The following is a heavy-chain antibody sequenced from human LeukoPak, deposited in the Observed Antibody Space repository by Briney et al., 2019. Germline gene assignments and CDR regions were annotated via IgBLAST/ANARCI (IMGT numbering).Heavy chain of an antibody. CDR1: GFTVRSNY. V-gene: IGHV3-66*02. D-gene: IGHD3-16*01. CDR3: ARDLMNDY. CDR2: IYSGGST. J-gene: IGHJ4*02. Sequence: PGGSLSLSRAASGFTVRSNYISWLRQAPGKGLEWVSVIYSGGSTYYADSVKRRFTISRDNSKNTLYLQMNSLRAEDTAVYYCARDLMNDYWGQGTLVTVSS.